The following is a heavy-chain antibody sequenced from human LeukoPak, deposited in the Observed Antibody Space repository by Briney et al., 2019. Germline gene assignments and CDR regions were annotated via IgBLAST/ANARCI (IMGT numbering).Heavy chain of an antibody. CDR1: GFTFSSYG. J-gene: IGHJ4*02. CDR2: IWYDGSNK. CDR3: AREILYSYGYGPLDY. Sequence: GGSLRLSCAASGFTFSSYGMHWVRRAPGKGLEWVAVIWYDGSNKYYADSVKGRFTISRDNSKNTLYLQMNSLRAEDTAVYYCAREILYSYGYGPLDYWGQGTLVTVSS. V-gene: IGHV3-33*01. D-gene: IGHD5-18*01.